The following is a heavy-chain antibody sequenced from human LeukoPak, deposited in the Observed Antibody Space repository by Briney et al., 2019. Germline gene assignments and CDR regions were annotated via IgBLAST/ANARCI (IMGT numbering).Heavy chain of an antibody. D-gene: IGHD4-17*01. CDR3: VKDRGGDSVFDY. V-gene: IGHV3-64*05. Sequence: GGSLRLSCLDSGFAFSRYGMQWVCQALGKGLEYVSSISSSGGSTNYADSVKGGFTISRDNSKNTLYVDMSSLRPEDTAVYYCVKDRGGDSVFDYWGQGTLVTVSS. CDR1: GFAFSRYG. CDR2: ISSSGGST. J-gene: IGHJ4*02.